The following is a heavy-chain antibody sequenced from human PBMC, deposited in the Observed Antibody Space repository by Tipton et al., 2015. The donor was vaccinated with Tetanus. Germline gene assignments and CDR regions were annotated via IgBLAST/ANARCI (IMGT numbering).Heavy chain of an antibody. Sequence: GSLRLSCAASGFTFTSYAMSWVRQAPGKGLEWVSVISGSGGSTYYADSVKGRFTISRDNSKNTLYLQMNSLRAEDTAVYYCAKDHGPEITSVAATRYYYYGMDVWGQGTTVTVSS. CDR2: ISGSGGST. D-gene: IGHD2-15*01. J-gene: IGHJ6*02. V-gene: IGHV3-23*01. CDR1: GFTFTSYA. CDR3: AKDHGPEITSVAATRYYYYGMDV.